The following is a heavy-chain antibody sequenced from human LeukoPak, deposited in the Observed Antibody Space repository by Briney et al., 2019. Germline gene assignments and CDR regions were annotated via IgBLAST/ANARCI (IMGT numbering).Heavy chain of an antibody. CDR2: ILSRGTTT. Sequence: GGSLRLSCEASGFTFSTYSMNWVRQAPGKGLELISSILSRGTTTYYADSVKGRFTISRDNAKNSLYVYMSALRDEDTAVYYCARDSVGSSTYYAYWYFDLWGRGTLVTVSS. J-gene: IGHJ2*01. CDR3: ARDSVGSSTYYAYWYFDL. V-gene: IGHV3-48*02. CDR1: GFTFSTYS. D-gene: IGHD2-15*01.